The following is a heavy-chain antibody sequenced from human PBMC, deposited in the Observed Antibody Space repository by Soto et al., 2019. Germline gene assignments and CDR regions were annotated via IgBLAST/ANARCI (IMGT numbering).Heavy chain of an antibody. CDR1: GGSISSGGYY. CDR2: IYYSGST. V-gene: IGHV4-31*03. Sequence: PSETLSLTCTVSGGSISSGGYYWSWIRQHPGKGLEWIGYIYYSGSTYYNPSLKSRVTISVDTSKNQFSLKLSSLRSEDTAVYYCVRRHVSATGIDWFDPWGQGTLVTV. CDR3: VRRHVSATGIDWFDP. J-gene: IGHJ5*02. D-gene: IGHD6-13*01.